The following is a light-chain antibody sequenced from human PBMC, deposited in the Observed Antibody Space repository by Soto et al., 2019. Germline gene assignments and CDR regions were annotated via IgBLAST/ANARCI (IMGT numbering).Light chain of an antibody. CDR2: DAS. CDR1: QSVNRY. J-gene: IGKJ5*01. V-gene: IGKV3-11*01. Sequence: ETVLTQSPATLSLSPGERATLSCRASQSVNRYLAWYQQKPGQAPRLLIYDASNRATGIPARFSGSGFGTDFTLTISSLEPEDFAVYYCQQRKNWPPITFGHGTRLEIK. CDR3: QQRKNWPPIT.